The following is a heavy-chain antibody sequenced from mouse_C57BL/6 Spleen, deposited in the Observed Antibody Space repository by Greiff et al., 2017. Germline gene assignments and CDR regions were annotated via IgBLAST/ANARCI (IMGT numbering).Heavy chain of an antibody. Sequence: QVQLQQSGAELVKPGASVKLSCKASGYTFTSYWMQWVKQRPGQGLEWIGEIDPSDSYTNYNQKFKGKATLTVDTSSSTAYMQLSSLTSEDSAVYYCARSYGYDVYYAMDYWGQGTSVTVSS. J-gene: IGHJ4*01. D-gene: IGHD2-2*01. V-gene: IGHV1-50*01. CDR3: ARSYGYDVYYAMDY. CDR1: GYTFTSYW. CDR2: IDPSDSYT.